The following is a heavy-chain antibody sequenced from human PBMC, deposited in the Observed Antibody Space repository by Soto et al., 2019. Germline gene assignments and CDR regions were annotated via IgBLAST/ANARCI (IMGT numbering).Heavy chain of an antibody. V-gene: IGHV4-34*01. CDR1: GGSFSGYY. D-gene: IGHD3-9*01. Sequence: SETLSLTCAVYGGSFSGYYWSWIRQPPGKGLEWIGEINHSGSTNYNPSLKSRVTISVDTSKNQFSLKLSSVTAADTAVYYCARGALGRYFDWLSHGNWFDPWGQGTLVTVYS. CDR2: INHSGST. J-gene: IGHJ5*02. CDR3: ARGALGRYFDWLSHGNWFDP.